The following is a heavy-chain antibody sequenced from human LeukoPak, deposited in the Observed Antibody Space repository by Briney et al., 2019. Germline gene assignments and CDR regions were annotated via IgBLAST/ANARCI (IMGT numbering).Heavy chain of an antibody. Sequence: GGSLRLSCVASGFTVSGNYMSWVRQAPGKGLEWVSVIYSGGSTYYADSVKGRFTISRDNSKNTLYLQMNNLRVDDTAVYFCARSGGYCSRSSCYAGSEYYGMDVWGQGTTVTVSS. CDR2: IYSGGST. J-gene: IGHJ6*02. CDR1: GFTVSGNY. D-gene: IGHD2-2*03. V-gene: IGHV3-66*01. CDR3: ARSGGYCSRSSCYAGSEYYGMDV.